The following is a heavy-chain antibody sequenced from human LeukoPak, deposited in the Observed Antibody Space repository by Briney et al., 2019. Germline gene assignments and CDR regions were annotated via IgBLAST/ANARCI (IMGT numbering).Heavy chain of an antibody. J-gene: IGHJ6*02. V-gene: IGHV3-7*03. CDR2: IKQDGGET. D-gene: IGHD3-10*01. CDR1: GFTFSSYW. Sequence: GGSLRLSCAASGFTFSSYWMSWVRQAPGKGLEWVANIKQDGGETFYVDSVKGRFTISRDNAKNSLYLQMNSLRAEDTAVYYCARDAYYYGSGSYKNYYGMDVWGQGTTVTVSS. CDR3: ARDAYYYGSGSYKNYYGMDV.